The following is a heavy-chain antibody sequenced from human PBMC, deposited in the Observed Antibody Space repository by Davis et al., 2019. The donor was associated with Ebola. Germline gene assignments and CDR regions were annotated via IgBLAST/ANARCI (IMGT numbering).Heavy chain of an antibody. J-gene: IGHJ4*02. CDR1: GFTVSSNY. CDR2: IYSGGST. CDR3: ARSSYQPDY. Sequence: PGGSLRLSCPAPGFTVSSNYMSWVRQAPGKGLEWVSVIYSGGSTYYADSVKGGFSISRDSTSNTLYLQMNGLRAEDTAVYYCARSSYQPDYWGQGTLVTVSS. D-gene: IGHD2-2*01. V-gene: IGHV3-66*01.